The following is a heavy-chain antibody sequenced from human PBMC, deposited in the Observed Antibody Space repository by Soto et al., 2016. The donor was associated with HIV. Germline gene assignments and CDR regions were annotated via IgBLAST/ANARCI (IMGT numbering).Heavy chain of an antibody. CDR2: IIPIFNTA. Sequence: QVQLVQSGAEVKKPGSSVKVSCKASGGTFRSYGISWVRQAPGQGLEWMGGIIPIFNTANYAQKFQGRVTITADESTSTAYMELSSLRSEDAAVYYCARWSLSYYGSGSYTYFDYWARERWSRLL. D-gene: IGHD3-10*01. CDR1: GGTFRSYG. CDR3: ARWSLSYYGSGSYTYFDY. J-gene: IGHJ4*02. V-gene: IGHV1-69*01.